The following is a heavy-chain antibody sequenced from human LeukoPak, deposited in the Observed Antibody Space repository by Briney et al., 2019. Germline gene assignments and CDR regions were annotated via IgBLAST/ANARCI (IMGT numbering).Heavy chain of an antibody. Sequence: GGSLRLSCAASGFTISSYAMHWVRQAPGKGLEYVSAISSNGGSTYNANSVKGRFTISRDNSKSTLYLQMGSLRAEDMAVYYCARDYYDGSDYFWAGDYWGQGTLVTVSS. D-gene: IGHD3-22*01. CDR1: GFTISSYA. V-gene: IGHV3-64*01. CDR2: ISSNGGST. CDR3: ARDYYDGSDYFWAGDY. J-gene: IGHJ4*02.